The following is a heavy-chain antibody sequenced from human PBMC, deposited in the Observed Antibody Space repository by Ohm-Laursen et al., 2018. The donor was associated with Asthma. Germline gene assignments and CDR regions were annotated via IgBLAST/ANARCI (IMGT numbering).Heavy chain of an antibody. J-gene: IGHJ4*02. V-gene: IGHV3-30*03. CDR1: GFTFSSYG. CDR2: ISYDGSNK. CDR3: ARSYSSSSLMDY. Sequence: SSLRLSCAASGFTFSSYGMHWVRQAPGKGLEWVTVISYDGSNKYYADSVKGRLTISRDNSKNTLYLQMNSLRAEDTAVYYCARSYSSSSLMDYWGQGTLVTVSS. D-gene: IGHD6-6*01.